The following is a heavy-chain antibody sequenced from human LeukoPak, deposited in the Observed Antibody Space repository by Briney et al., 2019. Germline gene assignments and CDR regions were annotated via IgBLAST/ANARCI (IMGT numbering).Heavy chain of an antibody. CDR2: FDPEDGET. CDR3: ATHAISGVVTYASLI. V-gene: IGHV1-24*01. D-gene: IGHD3-3*01. Sequence: ASVKVSCKLSGYTGIELSMHWVRQVPGKGLEWMGGFDPEDGETKYAQKFQGRVTMTEDTSTDTAYMELSRLTSEDTAVYYCATHAISGVVTYASLIWGRGTLVTVSS. J-gene: IGHJ3*02. CDR1: GYTGIELS.